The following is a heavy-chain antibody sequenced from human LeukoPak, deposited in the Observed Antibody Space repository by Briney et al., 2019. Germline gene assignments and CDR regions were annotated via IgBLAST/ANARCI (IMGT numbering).Heavy chain of an antibody. CDR2: IWYDGSKK. V-gene: IGHV3-33*01. CDR1: GFTFTNFG. CDR3: ARDYYDRSGYFYFDS. Sequence: RRSLRLSRAASGFTFTNFGLHWVRQAPGKGLEWVAVIWYDGSKKYYADSVKGRFTISRDNSKNTLYLQMNSLRADDTSVYYCARDYYDRSGYFYFDSWGQGTLVTVSS. D-gene: IGHD3-22*01. J-gene: IGHJ4*02.